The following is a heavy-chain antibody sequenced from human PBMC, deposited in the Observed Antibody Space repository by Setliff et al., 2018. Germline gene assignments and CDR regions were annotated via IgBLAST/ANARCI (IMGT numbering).Heavy chain of an antibody. D-gene: IGHD5-18*01. J-gene: IGHJ6*02. CDR1: GYTFTRYG. V-gene: IGHV1-18*01. Sequence: ASVKVSCKTSGYTFTRYGINWVRQAPGQGLEWIGWISTYNGKANYAQKFQGRVTLTTETSTNTAYMELRSLTSDDSANYYCAKDRGRCMTGCYGVYSYYGVELWGQGTTVTVSS. CDR2: ISTYNGKA. CDR3: AKDRGRCMTGCYGVYSYYGVEL.